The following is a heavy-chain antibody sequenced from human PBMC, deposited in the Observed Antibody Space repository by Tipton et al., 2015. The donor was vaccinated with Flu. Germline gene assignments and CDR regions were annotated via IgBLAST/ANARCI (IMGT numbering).Heavy chain of an antibody. J-gene: IGHJ4*02. CDR3: AKEPPGY. CDR1: GDSINNNY. CDR2: IYTNGVT. Sequence: TLSLTCTVSGDSINNNYWSWVRQPAGKGLEWIGRIYTNGVTGYNPSLKSRVTISLDTSKNQFSLKLSSVTATDTAVYYCAKEPPGYWGQGTLVTVSS. V-gene: IGHV4-4*07.